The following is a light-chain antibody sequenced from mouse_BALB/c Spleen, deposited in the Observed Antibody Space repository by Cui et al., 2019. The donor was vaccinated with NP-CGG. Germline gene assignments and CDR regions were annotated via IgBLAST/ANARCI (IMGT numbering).Light chain of an antibody. J-gene: IGLJ1*01. CDR3: ALWYSNHWV. CDR1: TGAVTTSNY. V-gene: IGLV1*01. CDR2: GTN. Sequence: FVTEKCALTTSPGETVTLTCHSSTGAVTTSNYANWVQEKPDHLFTGLIGGTNNRVPGVPARFSGSLIGDKAALTITGAQTEDEAIYFCALWYSNHWVFGGGTKLTVL.